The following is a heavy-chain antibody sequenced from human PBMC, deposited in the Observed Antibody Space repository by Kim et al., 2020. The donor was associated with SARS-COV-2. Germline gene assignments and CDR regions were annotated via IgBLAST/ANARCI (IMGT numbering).Heavy chain of an antibody. CDR3: ARELYDCWSGYYGPTDY. V-gene: IGHV4-39*07. CDR1: GGSISSSSYY. Sequence: SETLSLTCTVSGGSISSSSYYWGWIRQPPGKGLEWIGSIYYSGSTYYNPSLKSRVTISVDTSKNQFSLKLSSVTAADTAVYYCARELYDCWSGYYGPTDYWGQGTLVTVSS. J-gene: IGHJ4*02. D-gene: IGHD3-3*01. CDR2: IYYSGST.